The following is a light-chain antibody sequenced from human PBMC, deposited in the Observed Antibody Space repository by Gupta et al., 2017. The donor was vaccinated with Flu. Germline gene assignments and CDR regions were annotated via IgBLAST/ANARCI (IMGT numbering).Light chain of an antibody. Sequence: SFLLTQPPSLSAAPGPSASIACGGNNIGSETVHWYQQKPGQAPVLVLYDDDFRPSGIPERFSGSNSGNTATLTIRRVEAGDEADYYCQVWDTASDHWLFGAGTALTVV. CDR3: QVWDTASDHWL. J-gene: IGLJ3*02. CDR2: DDD. CDR1: NIGSET. V-gene: IGLV3-21*02.